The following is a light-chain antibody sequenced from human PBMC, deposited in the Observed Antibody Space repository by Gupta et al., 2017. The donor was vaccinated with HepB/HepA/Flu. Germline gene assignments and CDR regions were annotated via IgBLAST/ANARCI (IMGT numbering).Light chain of an antibody. J-gene: IGKJ1*01. CDR3: QQENNYPGT. Sequence: DIQMTQSPSTLSASVGDRVTITCRASQNTGYWLAWFQQKPGKAPNLLISKTSTLESGVPSRFSGSGSGTEFTLTISSLQPDDFATYYCQQENNYPGTFGQGTKVEIK. CDR1: QNTGYW. CDR2: KTS. V-gene: IGKV1-5*03.